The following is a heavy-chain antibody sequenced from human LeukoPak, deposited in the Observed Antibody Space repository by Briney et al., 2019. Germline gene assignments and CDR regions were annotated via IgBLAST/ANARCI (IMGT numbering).Heavy chain of an antibody. Sequence: SETLSLTCTVSGGSISSSSYYWGWIRQPPGKGLEWIGSIYYSGSTYYNPSLKSRVTISVDTSKNQFSLKLSSVTAADTAVYYCARGDSSGWYYFDYWGQGTLVTVSS. CDR3: ARGDSSGWYYFDY. CDR1: GGSISSSSYY. CDR2: IYYSGST. D-gene: IGHD6-19*01. J-gene: IGHJ4*02. V-gene: IGHV4-39*01.